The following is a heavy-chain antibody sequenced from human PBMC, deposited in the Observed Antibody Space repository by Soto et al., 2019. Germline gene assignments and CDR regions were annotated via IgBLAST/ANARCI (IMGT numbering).Heavy chain of an antibody. V-gene: IGHV1-69*06. Sequence: GASVKVSCKASGGTFSSYAISWVRQAPGQGLEWMGGIIPIFGTANYAQKFQGRVTITADKSTSTAYMETSSLRSEDTAVYYCARRGSRWLQSPYYYYYGMDVWGQGTTVTVSS. CDR1: GGTFSSYA. CDR2: IIPIFGTA. CDR3: ARRGSRWLQSPYYYYYGMDV. D-gene: IGHD5-12*01. J-gene: IGHJ6*02.